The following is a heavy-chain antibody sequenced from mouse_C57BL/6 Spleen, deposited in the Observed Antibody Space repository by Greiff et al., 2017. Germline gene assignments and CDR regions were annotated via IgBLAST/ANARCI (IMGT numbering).Heavy chain of an antibody. CDR1: GYAFSSYW. J-gene: IGHJ1*03. CDR3: ARVGYWYFGV. Sequence: QVQLQQSGAELVKPGASVKISCKASGYAFSSYWMNWVKQRPGKGLEWIGPIYPGDGDTNYNGKFKGKATLTADKSASPAYMQLSSLTSEDSAVYFCARVGYWYFGVWGTVTTVTVSS. CDR2: IYPGDGDT. V-gene: IGHV1-80*01.